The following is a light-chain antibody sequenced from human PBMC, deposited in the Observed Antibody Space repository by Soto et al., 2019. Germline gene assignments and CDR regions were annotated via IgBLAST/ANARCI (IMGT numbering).Light chain of an antibody. J-gene: IGKJ1*01. V-gene: IGKV3-15*01. CDR1: QSVSNL. Sequence: EIVMTQSPATLSVSPGERATLSCRASQSVSNLLAWYQQKPGQAPRLLIHGATTRAPGLPARFSGSGSGTEFTLTISSLQSEDFAVYYCQQYNNWPRTFGQGTKVDIK. CDR2: GAT. CDR3: QQYNNWPRT.